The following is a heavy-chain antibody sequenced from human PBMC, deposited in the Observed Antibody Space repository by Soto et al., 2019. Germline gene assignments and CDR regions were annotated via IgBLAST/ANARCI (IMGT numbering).Heavy chain of an antibody. CDR1: GLTVSSNY. CDR2: IYTGGST. J-gene: IGHJ6*03. D-gene: IGHD3-10*01. Sequence: GGSLRLSCAASGLTVSSNYMSWVRQAPGKGLEWVSVIYTGGSTYYADSVKGRFTISRDNSKNTLYLQVNSLRAEDTAVYYCAKEEFYYYYLDVWGKGTTVTVSS. V-gene: IGHV3-66*01. CDR3: AKEEFYYYYLDV.